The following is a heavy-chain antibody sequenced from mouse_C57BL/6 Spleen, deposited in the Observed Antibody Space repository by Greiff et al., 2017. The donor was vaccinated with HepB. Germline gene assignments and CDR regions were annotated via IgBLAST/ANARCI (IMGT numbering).Heavy chain of an antibody. Sequence: QVHVKQSGAELVRPGASVTLSCKASGYTFTDYEMHWVKQTPVHGLEWIGAIDPETGGTAYNQKFKGKAILTADKSSSTAYMELRSLTSEDSAVYYCTNYSNYVERDAMDYWGQGTSVTVSS. CDR1: GYTFTDYE. CDR2: IDPETGGT. J-gene: IGHJ4*01. V-gene: IGHV1-15*01. CDR3: TNYSNYVERDAMDY. D-gene: IGHD2-5*01.